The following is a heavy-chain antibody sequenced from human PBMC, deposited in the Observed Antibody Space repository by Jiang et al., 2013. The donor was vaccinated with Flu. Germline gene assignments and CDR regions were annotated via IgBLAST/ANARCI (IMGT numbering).Heavy chain of an antibody. CDR1: GFTFSSYG. D-gene: IGHD2-8*01. Sequence: SGFTFSSYGMHWVRQAPGKGLEWVAVISYDGSNKYYADSVKGRFTISRDNSKNTLYLQMNSLRAEDTAVYYCAKPLEYCTNGVCVMGAFDIWGQGTMVTVSS. CDR3: AKPLEYCTNGVCVMGAFDI. CDR2: ISYDGSNK. V-gene: IGHV3-30*18. J-gene: IGHJ3*02.